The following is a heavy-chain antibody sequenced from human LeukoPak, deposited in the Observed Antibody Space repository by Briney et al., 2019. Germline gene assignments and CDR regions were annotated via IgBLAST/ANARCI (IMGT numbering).Heavy chain of an antibody. V-gene: IGHV4-59*01. D-gene: IGHD3-3*01. CDR3: ARVYDFWSGPVFDY. CDR1: GGSISSYY. CDR2: IYYSGST. Sequence: SETLSLTCTVSGGSISSYYWSWIRQPPGKGLEWIGYIYYSGSTNYNPSLKSRVTISVDTSKNQFSLKLSSVTAADTAVYYCARVYDFWSGPVFDYWGQGTLVTVSS. J-gene: IGHJ4*02.